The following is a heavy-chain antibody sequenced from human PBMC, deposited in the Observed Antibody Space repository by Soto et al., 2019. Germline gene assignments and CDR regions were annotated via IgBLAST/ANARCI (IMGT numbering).Heavy chain of an antibody. V-gene: IGHV1-69*13. CDR3: ECYGVIRQENFDL. J-gene: IGHJ2*01. CDR1: GGTFSSYA. D-gene: IGHD2-21*01. Sequence: GASVNVSCKASGGTFSSYAISWVRQAPGQGLGRVGGCIAKFGNANCAQKFQCRVRITADESTSTANMELRSLRSKDTAVYYCECYGVIRQENFDLWGRGTLVTVYS. CDR2: CIAKFGNA.